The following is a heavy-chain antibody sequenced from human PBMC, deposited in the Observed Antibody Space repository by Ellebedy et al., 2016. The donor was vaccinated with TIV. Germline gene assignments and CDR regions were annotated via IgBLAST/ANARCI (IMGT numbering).Heavy chain of an antibody. CDR2: ISGSGGST. Sequence: GESLKISCAASGFTFSSYAMSWVRQAPGKGLEWVSAISGSGGSTYYADSVKGRFTISRDNSKNTLYLQMNSLRAEDTAVYYCETGLEPNLYYYYGMDVWGQGTTVTVSS. CDR3: ETGLEPNLYYYYGMDV. V-gene: IGHV3-23*01. CDR1: GFTFSSYA. D-gene: IGHD1-1*01. J-gene: IGHJ6*02.